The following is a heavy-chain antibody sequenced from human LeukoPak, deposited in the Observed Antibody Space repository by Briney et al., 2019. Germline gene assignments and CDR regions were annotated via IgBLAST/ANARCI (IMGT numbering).Heavy chain of an antibody. CDR3: AKAPPYSSSLFDP. Sequence: GGSLRLSCAASGFTFSSYAMSWVRQAPGKGLEWVPVISGSGGSTYYADSVKGRFTTSRDNSKNTLYLQMNSLRAEDTAVYYCAKAPPYSSSLFDPWGQGTLVTVSS. V-gene: IGHV3-23*01. CDR2: ISGSGGST. CDR1: GFTFSSYA. D-gene: IGHD6-13*01. J-gene: IGHJ5*02.